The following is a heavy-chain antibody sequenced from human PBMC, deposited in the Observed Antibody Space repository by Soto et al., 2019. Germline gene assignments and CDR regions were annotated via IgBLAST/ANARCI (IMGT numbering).Heavy chain of an antibody. CDR2: ISWNSARI. J-gene: IGHJ4*02. Sequence: SVKLSGADSGFTFSDSYMSWIRQAPGKGLEWVSYISWNSARIAYADSVKGRFTISRDNAKNSLYLQMNTLRAEDTALYYCVKDARSRIIVVGVTDWGQVSVVTLS. CDR1: GFTFSDSY. D-gene: IGHD3-22*01. CDR3: VKDARSRIIVVGVTD. V-gene: IGHV3-11*01.